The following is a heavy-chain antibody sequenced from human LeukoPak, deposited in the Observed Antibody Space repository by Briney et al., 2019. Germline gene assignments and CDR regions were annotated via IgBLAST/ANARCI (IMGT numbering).Heavy chain of an antibody. D-gene: IGHD6-13*01. J-gene: IGHJ4*02. CDR1: EFTFSSYA. Sequence: GGSLRLSWAASEFTFSSYAMIWVRQAPGKGLEWVSSISSNGAGTYYADSVKGRFTITRDNSKNMLYLQMNSLRAEDTAIYYCARGSGSSWYFYFDYWGQGTLVTVSS. V-gene: IGHV3-23*01. CDR2: ISSNGAGT. CDR3: ARGSGSSWYFYFDY.